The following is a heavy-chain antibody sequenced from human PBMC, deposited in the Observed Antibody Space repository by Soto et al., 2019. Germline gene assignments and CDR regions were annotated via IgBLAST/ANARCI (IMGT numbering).Heavy chain of an antibody. CDR3: ARDRSYYYETSGYPFDD. D-gene: IGHD3-22*01. Sequence: APGTVRCNESCLRNGSYGSSFLRQAPGESPEWMGCISADNGDTRLSQNVQGRLTLTTDTSTNTAYMDLRSLSSDDTAVYYGARDRSYYYETSGYPFDDWGQAYQDTVSS. CDR2: ISADNGDT. V-gene: IGHV1-18*01. J-gene: IGHJ4*02. CDR1: CLRNGSYG.